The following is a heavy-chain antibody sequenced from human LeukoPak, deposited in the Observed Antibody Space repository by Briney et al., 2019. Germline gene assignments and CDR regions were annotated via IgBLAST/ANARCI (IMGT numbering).Heavy chain of an antibody. V-gene: IGHV3-48*02. CDR1: GFTFSSYS. D-gene: IGHD6-13*01. CDR2: ISSSSSTI. Sequence: PGGSLRLSCAASGFTFSSYSMNWVRQAPGKGLEWVSYISSSSSTIYYADSVKGRFTISRDNAKNPLYLQMNSLRDEDTAVYYCARESWIAAAGTLDYWGQGTLVTVSS. J-gene: IGHJ4*02. CDR3: ARESWIAAAGTLDY.